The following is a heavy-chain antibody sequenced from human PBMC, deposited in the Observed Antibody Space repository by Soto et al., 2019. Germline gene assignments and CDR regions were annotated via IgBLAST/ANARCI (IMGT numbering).Heavy chain of an antibody. Sequence: GASVKVSCKASGGTFSSYAISWVRQAPGQGLEWMGGIIPIFGTANYAQKFQGRVTITADESTSTAYMELSSLGSEDTAVYYCAGPGFCSGGSCPLNYYYYYGMDVWGQGTTVTAP. CDR2: IIPIFGTA. CDR3: AGPGFCSGGSCPLNYYYYYGMDV. V-gene: IGHV1-69*13. CDR1: GGTFSSYA. D-gene: IGHD2-15*01. J-gene: IGHJ6*02.